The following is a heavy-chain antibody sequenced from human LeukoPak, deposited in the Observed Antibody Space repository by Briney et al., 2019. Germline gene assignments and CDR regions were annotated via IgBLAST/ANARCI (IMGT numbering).Heavy chain of an antibody. D-gene: IGHD6-19*01. V-gene: IGHV4-34*01. Sequence: NPSETLSLTCAVYGGSFSGYYWSWIRQPPGKGLEWIGEINHSGSTNYNPSLKSRVTISVDTSKNQFSLKLSSVTAADMAVYYCVTIVGGPQASGWYQGVMDVWGQGTTVTVSS. CDR2: INHSGST. CDR1: GGSFSGYY. CDR3: VTIVGGPQASGWYQGVMDV. J-gene: IGHJ6*02.